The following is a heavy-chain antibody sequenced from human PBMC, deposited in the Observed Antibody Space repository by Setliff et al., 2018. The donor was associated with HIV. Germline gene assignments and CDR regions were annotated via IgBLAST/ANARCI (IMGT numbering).Heavy chain of an antibody. CDR2: SIPMYGTS. CDR3: ARSPRYSSGWYDSYFDQ. Sequence: SVKVSCKASGGTFSSYAISWVRQAPGQGLEWMGGSIPMYGTSNYAQKFQGRVTITTDESTSTAYMELSRLRSDDTAVYYFARSPRYSSGWYDSYFDQWGQGTLVTVSS. J-gene: IGHJ4*02. CDR1: GGTFSSYA. D-gene: IGHD6-19*01. V-gene: IGHV1-69*05.